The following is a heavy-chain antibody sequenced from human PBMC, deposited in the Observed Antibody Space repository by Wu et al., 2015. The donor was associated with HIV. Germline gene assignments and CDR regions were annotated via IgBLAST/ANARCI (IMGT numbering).Heavy chain of an antibody. CDR3: ARRGSWGDHTNMIRGGLDV. V-gene: IGHV1-8*02. Sequence: QVQLVQSGAEVKKPGSSVKVSCKASGGTFSSYAINWVRQATGQGLEYMGWMNPNNGNTASAQRFQGRITMTRATSISTAYLELSSLRSEDTAVYYCARRGSWGDHTNMIRGGLDVWGRGTTVTVSS. J-gene: IGHJ6*02. CDR2: MNPNNGNT. D-gene: IGHD3-10*01. CDR1: GGTFSSYA.